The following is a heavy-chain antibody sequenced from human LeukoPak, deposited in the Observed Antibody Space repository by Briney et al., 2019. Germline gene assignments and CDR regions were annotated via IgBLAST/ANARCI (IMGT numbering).Heavy chain of an antibody. CDR2: ISGSGGST. J-gene: IGHJ4*02. CDR3: ATFMIVSDDY. CDR1: GFTFSSYA. Sequence: GGSLRLSCAASGFTFSSYAMSWVRRPPGRGWEWVSAISGSGGSTYYADSVKGRFTISRDNSKNTLYLQMNSLRAEDTAVYYCATFMIVSDDYWGQGTLVTVSS. D-gene: IGHD3-22*01. V-gene: IGHV3-23*01.